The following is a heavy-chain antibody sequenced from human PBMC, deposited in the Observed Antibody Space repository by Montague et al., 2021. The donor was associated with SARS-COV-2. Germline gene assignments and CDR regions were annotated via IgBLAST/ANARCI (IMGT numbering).Heavy chain of an antibody. Sequence: SETLSLTCTVSGGSISSSSYYWGWIRQPPGKGLEWIGSIYYSGSTYYNESLKSRVTISVDTSKNQFSLKLSSVTAADTAVYYCARLSNYCGPGSYSPHNYYYYGVDVWGQGTTVTVSS. CDR1: GGSISSSSYY. CDR3: ARLSNYCGPGSYSPHNYYYYGVDV. V-gene: IGHV4-39*01. J-gene: IGHJ6*02. D-gene: IGHD3-10*01. CDR2: IYYSGST.